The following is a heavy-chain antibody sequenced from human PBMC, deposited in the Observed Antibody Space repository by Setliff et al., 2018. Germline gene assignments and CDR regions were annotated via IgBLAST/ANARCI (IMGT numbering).Heavy chain of an antibody. V-gene: IGHV4-38-2*01. D-gene: IGHD2-21*01. Sequence: PSETLSLTCAVSANTLSTSYHWGWVRQPPGKGLEWIGDIYKGGSTYYNPSLRSRVSMSLDTSKRQVSLNLNSVTAADTGVYYCATRTFAVIPHSGLGLDYFYGMDVWGRGTTVTVSS. CDR3: ATRTFAVIPHSGLGLDYFYGMDV. CDR1: ANTLSTSYH. CDR2: IYKGGST. J-gene: IGHJ6*02.